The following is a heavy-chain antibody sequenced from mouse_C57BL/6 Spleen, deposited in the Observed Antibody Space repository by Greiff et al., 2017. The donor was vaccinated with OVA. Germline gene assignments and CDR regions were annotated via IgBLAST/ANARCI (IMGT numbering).Heavy chain of an antibody. Sequence: EVKLVESGGGLVKPGGSLKLSCAASGFTFSDYGMHWVRQAPEKGLEWVAYISSGSSTIYYADTVKGRFTISRDNAKNTLFLQMTSLRSEDTAMYYCARQNDSYYVWYFDVWGTGTTVTVSS. CDR1: GFTFSDYG. CDR2: ISSGSSTI. D-gene: IGHD2-3*01. J-gene: IGHJ1*03. CDR3: ARQNDSYYVWYFDV. V-gene: IGHV5-17*01.